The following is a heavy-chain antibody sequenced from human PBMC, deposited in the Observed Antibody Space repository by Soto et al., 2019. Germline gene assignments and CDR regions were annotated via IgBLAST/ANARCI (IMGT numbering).Heavy chain of an antibody. V-gene: IGHV3-23*01. CDR2: ISGSGGST. CDR3: AKPFPVGGAHDY. CDR1: GFSFSSYA. Sequence: GGSLRLSCAASGFSFSSYAMSWVRQAPGKGLEWVSAISGSGGSTYYADSVKGRFTISRDNSKNTLYLQMNSLRAEDTAVYYSAKPFPVGGAHDYWGQGTLVTVSS. D-gene: IGHD3-16*01. J-gene: IGHJ4*02.